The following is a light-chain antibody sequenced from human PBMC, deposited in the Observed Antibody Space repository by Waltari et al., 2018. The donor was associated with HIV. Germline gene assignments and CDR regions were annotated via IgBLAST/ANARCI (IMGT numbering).Light chain of an antibody. CDR3: QQSYSTLRT. CDR2: AAS. J-gene: IGKJ3*01. Sequence: TQMTQSPSSLSASVGDRVTITCRASQSISSYLNWYQQKPGKAPNLLIYAASSLQSGVPSRFSGSGSGTDFTLTISSLQPEDFATYYCQQSYSTLRTFGPGTKVDIK. V-gene: IGKV1-39*01. CDR1: QSISSY.